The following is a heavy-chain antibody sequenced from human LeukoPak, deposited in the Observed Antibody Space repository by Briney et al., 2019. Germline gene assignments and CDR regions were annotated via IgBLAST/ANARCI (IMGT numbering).Heavy chain of an antibody. Sequence: SETLSLTCTVSGVSISSISYYWGWIRQPPGKGLEWNGSIYYSGSTYYNPSLKSRVTISVDTSKNQFSLKLSSVTAADTAVYYCAREGRYYDILTGYYQDAFDIWGQGTMVTVSS. D-gene: IGHD3-9*01. J-gene: IGHJ3*02. CDR2: IYYSGST. V-gene: IGHV4-39*07. CDR1: GVSISSISYY. CDR3: AREGRYYDILTGYYQDAFDI.